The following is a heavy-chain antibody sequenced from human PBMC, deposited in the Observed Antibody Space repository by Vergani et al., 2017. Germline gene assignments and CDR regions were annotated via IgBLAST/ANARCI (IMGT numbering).Heavy chain of an antibody. CDR1: GVSIGSNSYY. V-gene: IGHV4-39*01. CDR3: ARRFDPGVDY. J-gene: IGHJ4*02. Sequence: QLQLQESGPGLVKPSETLSLTCTVSGVSIGSNSYYWGWIRQPPGKGLERIGTIYYTGTTYYNEAHKSRLTISVDTSKNQFSLKLSSVTAADTAVYYCARRFDPGVDYWGQGTLVTVSS. D-gene: IGHD3-10*01. CDR2: IYYTGTT.